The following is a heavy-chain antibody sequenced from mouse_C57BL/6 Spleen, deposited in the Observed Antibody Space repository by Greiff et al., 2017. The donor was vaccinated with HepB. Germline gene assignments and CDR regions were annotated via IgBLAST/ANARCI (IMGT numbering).Heavy chain of an antibody. D-gene: IGHD2-3*01. CDR1: GYTFTSYW. CDR2: INPSSGYT. V-gene: IGHV1-7*01. CDR3: ARSRDDPDYAMDY. J-gene: IGHJ4*01. Sequence: QVHVKQSGAELAKPGASVKLSCKASGYTFTSYWMHWVKQRPGQGLEWIGYINPSSGYTKYNQKFKDKATLTADKSSSTAYMQLSSLTYEDSAVYYCARSRDDPDYAMDYWGQGTSVTVS.